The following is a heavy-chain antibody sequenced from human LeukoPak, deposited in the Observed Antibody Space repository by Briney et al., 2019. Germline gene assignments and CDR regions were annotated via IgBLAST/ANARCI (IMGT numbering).Heavy chain of an antibody. CDR3: ARDMVVAATPPWYYYYGMDV. CDR2: INHSGST. V-gene: IGHV4-34*01. CDR1: GGSFSGYY. Sequence: SETLSLTCAVCGGSFSGYYWSWIRQPPGKGLEWIGEINHSGSTNYNPSLKSRVTISVDTSKNQFSLKLSSVTAADTAVYYCARDMVVAATPPWYYYYGMDVWGQGTTVTVSS. J-gene: IGHJ6*02. D-gene: IGHD2-15*01.